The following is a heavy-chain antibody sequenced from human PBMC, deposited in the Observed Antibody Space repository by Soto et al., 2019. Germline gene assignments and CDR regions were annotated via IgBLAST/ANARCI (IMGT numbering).Heavy chain of an antibody. D-gene: IGHD2-8*01. CDR1: GFTFSSYG. Sequence: QVQLVESGGGVVQPGRSLRLSCAASGFTFSSYGMHWVRQAPGKGLEWMAFISYDGSNKYYSDSVKGRFTISRDNSKKTLYMQMNSLRAEDSPEYYCAKHQRIIFYTPDVEMESCIDYWGQGTLVTVSS. J-gene: IGHJ4*02. CDR3: AKHQRIIFYTPDVEMESCIDY. CDR2: ISYDGSNK. V-gene: IGHV3-30*18.